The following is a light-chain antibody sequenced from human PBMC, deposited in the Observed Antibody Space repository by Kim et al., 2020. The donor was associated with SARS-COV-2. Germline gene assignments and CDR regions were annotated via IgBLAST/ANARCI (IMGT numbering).Light chain of an antibody. J-gene: IGKJ1*01. CDR1: QSISIW. Sequence: DIQMTQSPSTLSASVGDRVTITCRASQSISIWLAWYQQKPGKAPKLLIYMASNLETGVPSRFSDSGSGTEFTLTISSLQPDDFATYYCQQYNTDSRTFGQGTKVDIK. CDR3: QQYNTDSRT. V-gene: IGKV1-5*03. CDR2: MAS.